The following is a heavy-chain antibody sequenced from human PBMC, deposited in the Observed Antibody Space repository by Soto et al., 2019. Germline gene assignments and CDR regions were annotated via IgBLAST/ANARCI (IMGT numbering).Heavy chain of an antibody. J-gene: IGHJ6*02. CDR3: ARDGSGYDYYGMDV. CDR1: GYTFTSYA. CDR2: INAGNGNT. D-gene: IGHD3-3*01. V-gene: IGHV1-3*01. Sequence: GSSVKVSCKASGYTFTSYAMHWVRQAPGQRLEWMGWINAGNGNTKYSQKFQGRVTITRDTSASTAYMELSSLRSEDTAVYYCARDGSGYDYYGMDVWGQGTTVTVSS.